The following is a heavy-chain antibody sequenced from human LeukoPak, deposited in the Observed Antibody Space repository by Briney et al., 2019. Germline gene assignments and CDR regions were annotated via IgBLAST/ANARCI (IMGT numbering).Heavy chain of an antibody. CDR2: SSSNGGST. D-gene: IGHD6-19*01. J-gene: IGHJ4*02. CDR1: RCTFSTLS. V-gene: IGHV3-64D*06. Sequence: GGSLRLSCSASRCTFSTLSMHWVCQAPGKGLEYVSGSSSNGGSTYYADSVKGRFTISRDNSKNTLYLQMSSLRPEDTAVYYCVNQISGWVYWGQGTLVTVSS. CDR3: VNQISGWVY.